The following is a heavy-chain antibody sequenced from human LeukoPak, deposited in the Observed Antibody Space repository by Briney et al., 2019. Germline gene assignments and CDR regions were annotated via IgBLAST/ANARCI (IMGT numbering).Heavy chain of an antibody. CDR2: ISSSSSYI. Sequence: GGSLRLSCAASGFTFSSYAMNWVRQAPGKGLEWVSSISSSSSYIYYADSVKGRFTISRDNAKNSLYLQMNSLRAEDTAVYYCARDGGYSYGLNYWGQGTLVTVSS. D-gene: IGHD5-18*01. V-gene: IGHV3-21*01. J-gene: IGHJ4*02. CDR3: ARDGGYSYGLNY. CDR1: GFTFSSYA.